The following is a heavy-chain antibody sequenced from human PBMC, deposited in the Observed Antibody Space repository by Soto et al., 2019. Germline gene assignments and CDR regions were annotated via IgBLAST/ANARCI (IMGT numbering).Heavy chain of an antibody. Sequence: HPGGSLRLSCAASGFTFSSYAMSWVRQAPGKGLEWVSAISGSGGSTYYADSVKGRFTISRDNSKNTLYLQMNSLRAEDTAVYYCAKDSRIWSGYYAGPDFCDYWGQGTLVTVSS. J-gene: IGHJ4*02. CDR1: GFTFSSYA. CDR2: ISGSGGST. CDR3: AKDSRIWSGYYAGPDFCDY. D-gene: IGHD3-3*01. V-gene: IGHV3-23*01.